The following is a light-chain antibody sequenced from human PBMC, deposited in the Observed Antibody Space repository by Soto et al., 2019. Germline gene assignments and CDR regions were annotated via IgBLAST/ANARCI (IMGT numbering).Light chain of an antibody. Sequence: QAVVTQEASLSVSPGTTVTLTCGLSSGSVSANYYPIWYQQTPGQAPRTLIYNTNTRSSGVPDRFSGSILGNKAALTIPGAQADDESDYYCVLYMGSGIWVFGGGTKLTVL. V-gene: IGLV8-61*01. CDR3: VLYMGSGIWV. J-gene: IGLJ3*02. CDR1: SGSVSANYY. CDR2: NTN.